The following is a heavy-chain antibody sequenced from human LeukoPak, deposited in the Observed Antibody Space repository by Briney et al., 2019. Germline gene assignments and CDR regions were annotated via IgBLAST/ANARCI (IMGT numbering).Heavy chain of an antibody. CDR3: ARDSYYDILSNYYYYYMDV. V-gene: IGHV3-21*01. Sequence: GGSLRLSCAASGFTFSSYSMNWVRQAPGKGLEWVSSISSSSSYIYYADSVKGRFTISRDNAKNSLYLQMNSLRAEDTAVYYCARDSYYDILSNYYYYYMDVWGKGTTVTISS. CDR1: GFTFSSYS. CDR2: ISSSSSYI. D-gene: IGHD3-9*01. J-gene: IGHJ6*03.